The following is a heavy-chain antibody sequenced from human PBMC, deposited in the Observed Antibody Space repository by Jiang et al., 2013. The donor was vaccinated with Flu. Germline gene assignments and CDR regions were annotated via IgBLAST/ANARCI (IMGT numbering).Heavy chain of an antibody. CDR3: ARIGYNSGYYYAMDV. CDR2: TYYSGIT. Sequence: GSGLVKPSQTLSLTCTVSGGSISSGGYFWTWIRRPPGKGLEWIGYTYYSGITYYNPSLKGRVTISGDKSSNQFSLTVSSVTAADTATYYCARIGYNSGYYYAMDVWGKGTTVTVSS. D-gene: IGHD5-18*01. CDR1: GGSISSGGYF. J-gene: IGHJ6*04. V-gene: IGHV4-31*03.